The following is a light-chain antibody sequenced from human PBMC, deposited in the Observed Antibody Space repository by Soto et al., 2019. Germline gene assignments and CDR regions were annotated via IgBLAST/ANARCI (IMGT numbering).Light chain of an antibody. CDR2: GSS. V-gene: IGKV3-20*01. J-gene: IGKJ4*01. CDR3: QQYGRSPLT. CDR1: QSVTNNY. Sequence: EIVLTQSPGTLSLSPGERATLSCRASQSVTNNYLAWYQQKPGQAPRLLIYGSSNRATGIPDRFSGSGSGTAFMLTISRLEPEDFAVYSCQQYGRSPLTFGGGTKVQIK.